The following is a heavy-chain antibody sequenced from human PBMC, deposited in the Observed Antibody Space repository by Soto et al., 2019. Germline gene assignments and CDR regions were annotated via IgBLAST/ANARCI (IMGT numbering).Heavy chain of an antibody. Sequence: QVQLAQSANEVKKPGASVRVSCKAAGYTFIRYGIAWVRQAPGQGLEWMGWISPYNDYTVYAQKFQGRVSMTADTSTRTGDMNLRGLKSDGTAGYYCWGGGYYDYSWGKLSHYGLDVWGQGTSVSVSS. CDR2: ISPYNDYT. J-gene: IGHJ6*02. CDR3: WGGGYYDYSWGKLSHYGLDV. CDR1: GYTFIRYG. D-gene: IGHD3-16*01. V-gene: IGHV1-18*01.